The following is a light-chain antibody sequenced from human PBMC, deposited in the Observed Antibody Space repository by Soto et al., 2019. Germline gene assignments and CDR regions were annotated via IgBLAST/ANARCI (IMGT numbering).Light chain of an antibody. CDR3: QQANSFPLT. CDR2: AAS. CDR1: QGISSW. V-gene: IGKV1-12*01. J-gene: IGKJ4*01. Sequence: DIQVTQSPSFMWSSLFDTVTISCRGSQGISSWLAWYQQKAGKAPKLLIYAASSLQSGVPSRFSGSGSGTDFTLTISSLQPQDFATYYCQQANSFPLTFGGGTKVDIK.